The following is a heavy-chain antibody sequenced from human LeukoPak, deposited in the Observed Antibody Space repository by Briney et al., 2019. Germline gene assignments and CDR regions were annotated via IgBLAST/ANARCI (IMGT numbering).Heavy chain of an antibody. V-gene: IGHV3-23*01. CDR3: AKPYDFLYYFDY. CDR2: ISGSGGST. Sequence: PGGSLRLSCAASGFTFSSYSMNWVRQAPGKGLEWVSAISGSGGSTYYADSVKGRFTISRDNSKNTLYLQMNSLRAEDTAVYYCAKPYDFLYYFDYWGQGTLVTVSS. CDR1: GFTFSSYS. J-gene: IGHJ4*02. D-gene: IGHD3-3*01.